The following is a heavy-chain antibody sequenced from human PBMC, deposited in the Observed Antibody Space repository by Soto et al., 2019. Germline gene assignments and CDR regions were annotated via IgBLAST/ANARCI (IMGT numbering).Heavy chain of an antibody. CDR2: ISAYNGNT. V-gene: IGHV1-18*01. D-gene: IGHD3-22*01. CDR1: GYTFTSYG. CDR3: ARLDDSSGYYGHNWFDP. J-gene: IGHJ5*02. Sequence: EASVKVSCKASGYTFTSYGISWGRQASGQRLEWMGWISAYNGNTNYAQKLQGRVTMTTDTSTSTAYMELRSLRSDDTAVYYCARLDDSSGYYGHNWFDPWGQGTLVTVSS.